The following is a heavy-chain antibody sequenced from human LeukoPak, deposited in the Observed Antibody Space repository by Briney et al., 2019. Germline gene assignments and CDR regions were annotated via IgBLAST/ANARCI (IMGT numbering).Heavy chain of an antibody. Sequence: GGSLRLSCEGSGFTFSSYEMNWVRQAPGKGLEWVSYISSSGSTICYADSVKGRFTISRDNAKNSLYLQMNSLRAEDTAVYYCASEIIFGSFDYWGQGTLVTVSS. CDR3: ASEIIFGSFDY. D-gene: IGHD3-3*01. CDR1: GFTFSSYE. V-gene: IGHV3-48*03. CDR2: ISSSGSTI. J-gene: IGHJ4*02.